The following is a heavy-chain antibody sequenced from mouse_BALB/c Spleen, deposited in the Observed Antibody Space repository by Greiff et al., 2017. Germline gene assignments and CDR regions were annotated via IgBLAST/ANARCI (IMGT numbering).Heavy chain of an antibody. CDR3: ARLYGSSYWYFDV. V-gene: IGHV5-9*03. J-gene: IGHJ1*01. CDR2: ISSGGGNT. CDR1: GFTFSSYT. Sequence: EVHLVESGGGLVKPGGSLKLSCAASGFTFSSYTMSWVRQTPEKRLEWVATISSGGGNTYYPDSVKGRFTISRDNAKNNLYLQMSSLRSEDTALYYCARLYGSSYWYFDVWGAGTTVTVSS. D-gene: IGHD1-1*01.